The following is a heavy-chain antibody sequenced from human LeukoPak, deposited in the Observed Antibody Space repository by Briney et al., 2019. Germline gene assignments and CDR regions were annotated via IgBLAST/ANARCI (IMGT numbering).Heavy chain of an antibody. CDR1: GDTFTGYS. V-gene: IGHV1-2*02. CDR3: ARDPSTPVFVVAAANSLSPGDFDI. D-gene: IGHD2-2*01. J-gene: IGHJ3*02. CDR2: IIPNSGVT. Sequence: EASVKVSCKASGDTFTGYSMHWVRQAPGQGLECMGGIIPNSGVTNYAQKFQGGVTMTTQTSISTASMELSRLRSTDSAVYCCARDPSTPVFVVAAANSLSPGDFDICGEGTTLTVSS.